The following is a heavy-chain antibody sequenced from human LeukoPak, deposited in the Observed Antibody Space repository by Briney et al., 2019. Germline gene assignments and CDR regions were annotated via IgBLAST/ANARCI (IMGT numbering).Heavy chain of an antibody. CDR2: INHSGST. J-gene: IGHJ1*01. V-gene: IGHV4-34*01. CDR3: ARGHSPVTTKVSYFQH. Sequence: SETLSLTCAVYGGSFSGYYWSWIRQPPGKGLEWIGEINHSGSTNYNPPLKSRVTILVDTSKDQFSLKLSSVTAADTAVYYCARGHSPVTTKVSYFQHWGQGTLVTVSS. CDR1: GGSFSGYY. D-gene: IGHD4-17*01.